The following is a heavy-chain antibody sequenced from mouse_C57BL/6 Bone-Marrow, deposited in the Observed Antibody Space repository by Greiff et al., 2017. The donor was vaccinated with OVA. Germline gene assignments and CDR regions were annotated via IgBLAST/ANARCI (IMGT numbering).Heavy chain of an antibody. J-gene: IGHJ1*03. V-gene: IGHV1-69*01. D-gene: IGHD2-4*01. CDR1: GYTFTSYW. Sequence: QVQLQQPGAELVMPGASVKLSCKASGYTFTSYWMHWVKQRPGQGLEWIGEIDPSDSYTNYNQKFKGKSTLTVDKSYSTAYMQLSSLTSEDSAVYYCARRGYYDYAHWYFDVWGTGTTVTVSS. CDR3: ARRGYYDYAHWYFDV. CDR2: IDPSDSYT.